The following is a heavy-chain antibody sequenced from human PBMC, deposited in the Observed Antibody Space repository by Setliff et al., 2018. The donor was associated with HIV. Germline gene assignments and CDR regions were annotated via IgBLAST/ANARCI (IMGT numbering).Heavy chain of an antibody. CDR3: ARGLLWFGEEPVYYFDY. CDR2: ISAYNGNT. D-gene: IGHD3-10*01. V-gene: IGHV1-18*01. Sequence: ASVKVSCKASGYTFTSYGISWVRQAPGQGLEWMGWISAYNGNTNYAQNLQCRVTMTTDTSTSTADMELRSLRSDDTAVYYCARGLLWFGEEPVYYFDYWGQGTRVTVSS. J-gene: IGHJ4*02. CDR1: GYTFTSYG.